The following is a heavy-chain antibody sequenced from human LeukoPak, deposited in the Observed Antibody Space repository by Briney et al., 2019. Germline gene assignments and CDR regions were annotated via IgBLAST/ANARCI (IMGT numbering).Heavy chain of an antibody. D-gene: IGHD3-10*01. CDR3: ARDMRMGSPEYFQH. CDR1: GFTFSSYA. J-gene: IGHJ1*01. CDR2: ISYDGSNK. V-gene: IGHV3-30*04. Sequence: GGSLRLSCTASGFTFSSYAMHWVRQAPGKGLEWVAVISYDGSNKYYADSVKGRFTISRDNSKNTLYLQMNSLRAEDTAVYYCARDMRMGSPEYFQHWGQGTLVTVSS.